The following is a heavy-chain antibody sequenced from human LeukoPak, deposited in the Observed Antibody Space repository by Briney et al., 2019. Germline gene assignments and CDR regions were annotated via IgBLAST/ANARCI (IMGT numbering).Heavy chain of an antibody. CDR3: ARDPGAFPYFFDC. Sequence: GGSLRLSCAASGFTFNNYALAWVRQTPGKGLECVSAISGDGVSPYYADSVRGRFTISRDNSKNTLYLQMNSLRVEDTAVYFCARDPGAFPYFFDCWGQGTLVTVSS. CDR2: ISGDGVSP. D-gene: IGHD4/OR15-4a*01. J-gene: IGHJ4*02. CDR1: GFTFNNYA. V-gene: IGHV3-23*01.